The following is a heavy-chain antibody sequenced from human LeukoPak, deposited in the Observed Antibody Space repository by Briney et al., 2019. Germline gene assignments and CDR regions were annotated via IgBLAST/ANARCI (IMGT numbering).Heavy chain of an antibody. V-gene: IGHV3-21*01. Sequence: PGGSLRLSCAASGLTFVSYSMNWVRQAPGKGLEWVSSISSSSSYIYYADSVKGRFTISRDNAKNSRYLPMNSLRAEDTAVYYCARAIMTTVTAAVDPWGQGTLVTVSS. D-gene: IGHD4-17*01. CDR1: GLTFVSYS. CDR2: ISSSSSYI. CDR3: ARAIMTTVTAAVDP. J-gene: IGHJ5*02.